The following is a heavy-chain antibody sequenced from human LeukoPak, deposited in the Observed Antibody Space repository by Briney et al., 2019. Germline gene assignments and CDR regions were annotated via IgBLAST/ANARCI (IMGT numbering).Heavy chain of an antibody. CDR3: ARGWLAETTVVTPYNY. CDR1: GYTFTSYG. Sequence: SVKVSCKASGYTFTSYGISWVRQAPGQGLEWMGGIIPIFGTANYAQRFKGRVTITADESTNTAYMELSSLRSEDTAVYYCARGWLAETTVVTPYNYWGQGTRVTVSS. J-gene: IGHJ4*02. CDR2: IIPIFGTA. D-gene: IGHD4-23*01. V-gene: IGHV1-69*13.